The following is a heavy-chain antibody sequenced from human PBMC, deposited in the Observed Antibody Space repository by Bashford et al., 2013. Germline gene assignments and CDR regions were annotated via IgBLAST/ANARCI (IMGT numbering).Heavy chain of an antibody. J-gene: IGHJ3*02. CDR1: GGTFSSYG. CDR2: ISGYNGDT. CDR3: ARGGATGSLLGAFDI. V-gene: IGHV1-18*01. D-gene: IGHD1-1*01. Sequence: ASVKVSCKASGGTFSSYGISWLRQAPGQGLEWMGWISGYNGDTNYAQKLQGRVTMTTDTSTTTAYMELRSLQSDDTAVYYCARGGATGSLLGAFDIWGQGTMVTVSS.